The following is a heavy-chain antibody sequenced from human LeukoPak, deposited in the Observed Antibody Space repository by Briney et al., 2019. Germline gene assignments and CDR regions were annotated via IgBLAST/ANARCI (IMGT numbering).Heavy chain of an antibody. CDR1: GYTFTSYG. D-gene: IGHD3-10*01. Sequence: ASVKVSCKASGYTFTSYGISWVRQAPGQGLEWLGWISTYNGNTHYAQKLQGRVTMTTDTSTSTAYMELRSLRSDDTAVYYCARVPRKLWFGEFPSHFDYWGQGTLVTVPS. J-gene: IGHJ4*02. V-gene: IGHV1-18*01. CDR2: ISTYNGNT. CDR3: ARVPRKLWFGEFPSHFDY.